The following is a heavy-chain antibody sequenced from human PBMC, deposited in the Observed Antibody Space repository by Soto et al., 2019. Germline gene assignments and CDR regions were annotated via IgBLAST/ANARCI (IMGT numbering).Heavy chain of an antibody. CDR1: GFTFSSYA. CDR3: ARGLYYYDSSAYMGY. V-gene: IGHV3-23*01. Sequence: EVQLLESGGGLVQPGGSLRLSCAASGFTFSSYAMSWVRQAPGKGLEWVSAISGSGGSTYYADSVKGRFTISRDNSKNQLYLQMNSLRAADTAVYYCARGLYYYDSSAYMGYWGQGTLVTVSS. D-gene: IGHD3-22*01. J-gene: IGHJ4*02. CDR2: ISGSGGST.